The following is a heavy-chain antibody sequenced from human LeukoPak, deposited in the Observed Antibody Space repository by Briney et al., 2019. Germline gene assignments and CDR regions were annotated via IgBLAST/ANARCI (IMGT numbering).Heavy chain of an antibody. CDR2: ISAYNGNT. J-gene: IGHJ3*02. CDR1: GYTFTSYG. D-gene: IGHD3-3*01. V-gene: IGHV1-18*01. Sequence: GASVKVSCKASGYTFTSYGISWVRQAPGQGLEWMGWISAYNGNTNYAQKLQGRVTMTTDTSTSTAYMELRSLRSDDTAVYYCARDPDFWSGYSLDAFDIWGQGTMVTVSS. CDR3: ARDPDFWSGYSLDAFDI.